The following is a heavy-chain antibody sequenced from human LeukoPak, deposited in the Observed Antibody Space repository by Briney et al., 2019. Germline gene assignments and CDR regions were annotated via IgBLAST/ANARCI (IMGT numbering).Heavy chain of an antibody. CDR2: IYTGGST. J-gene: IGHJ4*02. CDR1: GFTVSSNY. CDR3: ARERGTSGYILAY. V-gene: IGHV3-53*01. Sequence: PGGSLRLSCAASGFTVSSNYMSWVRQAPGKGLEWVSIIYTGGSTYYSGSVQGRFTISRDNSKNTLYLQVNSLRPDDTAVYYCARERGTSGYILAYWGQGTLVTVSP. D-gene: IGHD3-22*01.